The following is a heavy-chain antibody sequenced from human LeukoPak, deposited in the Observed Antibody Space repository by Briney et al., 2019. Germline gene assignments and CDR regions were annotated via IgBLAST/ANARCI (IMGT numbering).Heavy chain of an antibody. CDR1: GFTFDDYA. Sequence: GRSLRLSCAASGFTFDDYAMHWVRQAPGKGLEWVSGISWNSGSIGYADSVKGRFTISRDNAKNSLYLQMNSLRAEDTALYYCAKDLYGSGSSNAFDIWGQGTMVTVSS. CDR3: AKDLYGSGSSNAFDI. D-gene: IGHD3-10*01. CDR2: ISWNSGSI. J-gene: IGHJ3*02. V-gene: IGHV3-9*01.